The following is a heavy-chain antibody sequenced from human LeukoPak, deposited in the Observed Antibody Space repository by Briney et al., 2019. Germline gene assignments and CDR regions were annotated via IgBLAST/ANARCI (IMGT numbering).Heavy chain of an antibody. J-gene: IGHJ5*02. V-gene: IGHV3-30-3*01. CDR2: ISHDGSNK. Sequence: GGSLRLSCAASGFTFSSYAMHWVRQAPGKGLEWVAVISHDGSNKYYADSVKGRFTISRDNSKNTLYLQMNSLRAEDTAVYYCARELSWFDPWGQGTLVTVSS. CDR3: ARELSWFDP. CDR1: GFTFSSYA.